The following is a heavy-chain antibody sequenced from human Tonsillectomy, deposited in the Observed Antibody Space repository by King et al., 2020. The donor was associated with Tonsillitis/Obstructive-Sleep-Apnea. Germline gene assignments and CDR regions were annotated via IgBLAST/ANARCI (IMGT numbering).Heavy chain of an antibody. CDR2: ISSSSSYT. V-gene: IGHV3-11*05. CDR1: GFTFSDYY. CDR3: ARDSEFITIFEAYYYMDV. J-gene: IGHJ6*03. Sequence: VQLVESGGGLVKPGGSLRLSCAASGFTFSDYYMSWIRQAPGKGLEWVSYISSSSSYTNYADSVKGRFTISRDNAKNSLYLQMNSLRAEDTAVYYCARDSEFITIFEAYYYMDVWGKGTTVTVSS. D-gene: IGHD3-3*01.